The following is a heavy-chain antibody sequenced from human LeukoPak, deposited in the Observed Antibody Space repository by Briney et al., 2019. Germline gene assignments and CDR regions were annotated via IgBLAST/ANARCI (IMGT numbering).Heavy chain of an antibody. J-gene: IGHJ3*02. CDR2: ISSNGGST. CDR3: ARRRELEFDI. CDR1: GFTFSSYA. D-gene: IGHD1-1*01. Sequence: GGSLRLSCAASGFTFSSYAMHWVRQAPGKGLEYVSAISSNGGSTYYANSVKGRFTISRDNSKNTLYLQMGSLRAEDMAVYYCARRRELEFDIWGRGTMVTVSS. V-gene: IGHV3-64*01.